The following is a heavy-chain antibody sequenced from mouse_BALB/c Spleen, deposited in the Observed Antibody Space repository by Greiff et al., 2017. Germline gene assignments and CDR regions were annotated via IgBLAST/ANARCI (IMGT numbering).Heavy chain of an antibody. CDR3: TRGGNYVPYYAMDY. J-gene: IGHJ4*01. D-gene: IGHD2-1*01. CDR1: GYTFTSYW. Sequence: EVQLQQSGTVLARPGASVKMSCKASGYTFTSYWMHWVKQRPGQGLEWIGAIYPGNSDTSYNQKFKGKAKLTAVTSTSTAYMELSSLTNEDSAVYYCTRGGNYVPYYAMDYWGQGTSVTVSS. V-gene: IGHV1-5*01. CDR2: IYPGNSDT.